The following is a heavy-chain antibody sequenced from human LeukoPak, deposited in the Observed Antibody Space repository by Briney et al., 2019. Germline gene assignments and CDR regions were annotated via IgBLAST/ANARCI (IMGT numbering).Heavy chain of an antibody. V-gene: IGHV4-4*07. Sequence: PPETLSLTCTVSGGSISSYYWSWIRQPAGKGLEWIGRIYTSGSTNYNPSLKSRVTMSVDTSKNQFSLKLSSVTAADTAVYYCARELLLYYYYGMDVWGQGTTVTVSS. CDR1: GGSISSYY. CDR3: ARELLLYYYYGMDV. CDR2: IYTSGST. J-gene: IGHJ6*02. D-gene: IGHD2-15*01.